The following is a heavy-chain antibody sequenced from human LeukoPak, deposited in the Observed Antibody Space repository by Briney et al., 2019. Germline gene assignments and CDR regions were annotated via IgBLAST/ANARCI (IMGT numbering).Heavy chain of an antibody. Sequence: SETLSLTCAVYGGSFSGYYWNWIRQPPGKGLEWIGNIFYRGATNYNPSLKSRVTMSVDTSKNQFSLKLSSVTAADTAMYYCARARDWSAGSWFDPWGQGILVTVSS. D-gene: IGHD3/OR15-3a*01. V-gene: IGHV4-59*01. CDR3: ARARDWSAGSWFDP. CDR1: GGSFSGYY. CDR2: IFYRGAT. J-gene: IGHJ5*02.